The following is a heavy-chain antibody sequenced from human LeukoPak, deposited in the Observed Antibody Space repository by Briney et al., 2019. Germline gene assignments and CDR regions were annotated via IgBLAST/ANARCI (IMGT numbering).Heavy chain of an antibody. D-gene: IGHD6-19*01. CDR3: ATDVRSSPLGF. CDR1: GFTVTNDY. J-gene: IGHJ4*01. V-gene: IGHV3-66*01. CDR2: IYSGGST. Sequence: PGGSLRLSCAVSGFTVTNDYMNWVRQAPGKSLEWVSIIYSGGSTYYADSVKGRFTISRDSSNNTLFLQMTNLRAEDSGLYYCATDVRSSPLGFWGHGTLVTVSS.